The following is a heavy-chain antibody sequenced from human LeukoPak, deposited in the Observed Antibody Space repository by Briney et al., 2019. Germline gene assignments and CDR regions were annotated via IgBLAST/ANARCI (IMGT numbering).Heavy chain of an antibody. CDR3: ARGDLTMILEVTEYYFDY. V-gene: IGHV1-2*02. J-gene: IGHJ4*02. Sequence: GASVKVSCKASGYTFTGYYMHWVRQAPGQGLERMGWINANSGGTNYAQKFQGRVTMTRDTSISTAYMELSNLRSDDPAVYFCARGDLTMILEVTEYYFDYWGQGTLVTVSS. D-gene: IGHD3-22*01. CDR2: INANSGGT. CDR1: GYTFTGYY.